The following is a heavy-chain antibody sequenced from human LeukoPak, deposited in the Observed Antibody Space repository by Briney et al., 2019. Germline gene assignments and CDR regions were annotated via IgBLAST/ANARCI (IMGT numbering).Heavy chain of an antibody. J-gene: IGHJ4*02. Sequence: GESLKISCKGSGYSFNTYWIGWVRQMPGKGLEWMGIIYLGDSDTRYSPSFQGQVTISADKSVITAYLQWSSLKASDTAMYYCARSKAFDHVDYWGQGTLVTVSS. CDR3: ARSKAFDHVDY. CDR1: GYSFNTYW. D-gene: IGHD3-9*01. CDR2: IYLGDSDT. V-gene: IGHV5-51*01.